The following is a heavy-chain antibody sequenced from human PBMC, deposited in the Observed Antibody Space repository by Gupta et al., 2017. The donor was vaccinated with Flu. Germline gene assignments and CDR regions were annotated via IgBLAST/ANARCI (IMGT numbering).Heavy chain of an antibody. J-gene: IGHJ4*02. V-gene: IGHV3-9*01. CDR1: GFTFDDYA. CDR3: AKDINFRGDTAMGAPFDY. D-gene: IGHD5-18*01. CDR2: ISWNSGSI. Sequence: EVQLVESGGGLVQPGRSLRLSCAASGFTFDDYAMHWVRQAPGKGLEWVSGISWNSGSIGYADSVKGRFTISRDNAKNSLYLQMNSLRAEDTALYYCAKDINFRGDTAMGAPFDYWGQGTLVTVSS.